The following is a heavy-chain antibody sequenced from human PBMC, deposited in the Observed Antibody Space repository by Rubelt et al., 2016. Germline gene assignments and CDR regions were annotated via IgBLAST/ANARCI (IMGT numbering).Heavy chain of an antibody. CDR1: GFTFNKDA. CDR3: ARGWPIVGTTALDY. V-gene: IGHV3-23*04. J-gene: IGHJ4*02. D-gene: IGHD1-26*01. CDR2: IGGSGSTT. Sequence: EVQLVESGGGLVKPGGSLRLSCVASGFTFNKDAMSWIRQAPGTGLEWVSAIGGSGSTTYYADSVKGRFTISRDNSKNTLYLQMNSRRAEDTVVEYCARGWPIVGTTALDYWGQGTLVTVSS.